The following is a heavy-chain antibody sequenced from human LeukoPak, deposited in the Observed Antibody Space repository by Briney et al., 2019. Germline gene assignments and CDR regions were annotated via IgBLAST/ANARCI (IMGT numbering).Heavy chain of an antibody. J-gene: IGHJ4*02. CDR1: GYTFTGYY. Sequence: ASVKVSCKASGYTFTGYYMHWVRQAPGQGLEWMGWINPNSGGTNYAQKFQGRVTMTRGTSISTAYMELSRLRSDDTAVYYCARDSAGYCSGGSCHHGDYRGQGTLVTVSS. CDR3: ARDSAGYCSGGSCHHGDY. CDR2: INPNSGGT. V-gene: IGHV1-2*02. D-gene: IGHD2-15*01.